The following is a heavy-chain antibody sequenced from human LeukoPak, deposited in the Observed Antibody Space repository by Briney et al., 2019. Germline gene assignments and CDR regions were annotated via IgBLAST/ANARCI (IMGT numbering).Heavy chain of an antibody. Sequence: PSETLSLTCTVSGGSINGSSYYWGWIRQPPGKGLEWIGTIYYSGSTYYNPSLKSRVTMSVDTSKNQSKNQFSLKLSSVTAADTAVYYCARLLWFGEYQYPFDYWGQGTLVTVSS. D-gene: IGHD3-10*01. CDR1: GGSINGSSYY. V-gene: IGHV4-39*01. J-gene: IGHJ4*02. CDR2: IYYSGST. CDR3: ARLLWFGEYQYPFDY.